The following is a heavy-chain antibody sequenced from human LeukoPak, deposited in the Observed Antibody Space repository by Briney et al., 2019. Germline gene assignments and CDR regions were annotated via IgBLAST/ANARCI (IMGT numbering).Heavy chain of an antibody. V-gene: IGHV3-9*01. J-gene: IGHJ1*01. CDR3: ARDYYDSSGYYEFPTLAEYFQH. CDR2: ISWNSGLI. CDR1: GLTFDDYA. Sequence: GGSLRLSCATSGLTFDDYAMHWVRQVQGKGLEWVSGISWNSGLIDYADSVKGRFTISRDNAKNSLYLQMNSLRAEDTAVYYCARDYYDSSGYYEFPTLAEYFQHWGQGTLVTVSS. D-gene: IGHD3-22*01.